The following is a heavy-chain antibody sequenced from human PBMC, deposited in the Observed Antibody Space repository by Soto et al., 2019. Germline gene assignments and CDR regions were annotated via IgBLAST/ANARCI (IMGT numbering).Heavy chain of an antibody. CDR3: SRVTYYVLGRAQSWFAL. J-gene: IGHJ5*02. V-gene: IGHV1-2*04. Sequence: ASVKVSCKASGNTFASYDINWVRQASGQRLEWMGWINPNSGGTNYAQKFQGWVTITRDTSISTAFMELSRLRSEDTAVYYWSRVTYYVLGRAQSWFALWGKGYLVTVSS. D-gene: IGHD3-10*02. CDR2: INPNSGGT. CDR1: GNTFASYD.